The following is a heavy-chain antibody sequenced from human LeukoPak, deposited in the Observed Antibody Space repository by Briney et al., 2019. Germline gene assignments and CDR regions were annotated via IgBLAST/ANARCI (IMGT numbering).Heavy chain of an antibody. CDR3: ARVALEWLSPFDY. CDR1: GGSISSYY. Sequence: SETLSLTCTVSGGSISSYYWSWIRQPPGKGLEWIGYIYYSGSTNYNPSLKSRVTISVDTSKNQFSLKLSSVTAADTAVYYCARVALEWLSPFDYWGQGTLVTISS. J-gene: IGHJ4*02. CDR2: IYYSGST. D-gene: IGHD3-3*01. V-gene: IGHV4-59*01.